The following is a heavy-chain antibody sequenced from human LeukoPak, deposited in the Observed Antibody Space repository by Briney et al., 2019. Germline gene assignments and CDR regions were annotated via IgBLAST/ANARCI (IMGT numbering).Heavy chain of an antibody. CDR3: ARANYDFWSGYYWNPFDY. Sequence: GGSLRLSCVASGFTFSSYSMNWVRQAPGKGLEWVSSISSSSSYIYYADSVKGRFTISRDNAKNSLYLQMISLRAEDTAVYYCARANYDFWSGYYWNPFDYWGQGTLVTVSS. D-gene: IGHD3-3*01. CDR1: GFTFSSYS. CDR2: ISSSSSYI. J-gene: IGHJ4*02. V-gene: IGHV3-21*01.